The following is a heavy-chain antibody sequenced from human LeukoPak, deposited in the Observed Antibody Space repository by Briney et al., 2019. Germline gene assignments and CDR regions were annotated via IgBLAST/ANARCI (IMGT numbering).Heavy chain of an antibody. D-gene: IGHD6-13*01. Sequence: SVKVSCKASGGTFSSYAISWVRQAPGQGLEWMGGIIPIFGTANYAQKFQGRVTITADESTSTAYMELSSLRSEDTAVYYCARGDGSSPVGNYYYMDVWGKGTTVTISS. CDR2: IIPIFGTA. CDR1: GGTFSSYA. CDR3: ARGDGSSPVGNYYYMDV. V-gene: IGHV1-69*13. J-gene: IGHJ6*03.